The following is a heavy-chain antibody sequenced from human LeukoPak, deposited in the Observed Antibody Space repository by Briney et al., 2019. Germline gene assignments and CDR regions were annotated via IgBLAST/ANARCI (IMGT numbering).Heavy chain of an antibody. D-gene: IGHD1/OR15-1a*01. CDR1: GYTFTSYY. CDR3: AKIGSAGTLLYWFDP. V-gene: IGHV3-30*18. J-gene: IGHJ5*02. Sequence: SCKASGYTFTSYYMHWVRQAPGKGLEWVAVISYDGSNKYYADSVKGRFTISRDNSKNTLYLQMNSLRTEDTAVYYCAKIGSAGTLLYWFDPWGQGTLVTVSS. CDR2: ISYDGSNK.